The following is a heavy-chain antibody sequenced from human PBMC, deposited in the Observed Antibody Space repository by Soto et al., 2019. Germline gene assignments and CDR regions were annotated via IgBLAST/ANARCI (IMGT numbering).Heavy chain of an antibody. CDR2: MNPNSCNT. Sequence: QVQLVQSGAEVKKPGASVKVSCKASGYTFTSYDITWVRQATGQGLEWMGWMNPNSCNTGYAQKFQGRVTMTRYTSISTAYMVLSRLRSENTAVYYCSIPGGYQYVWGSYLGADVWGQGTTVTVSS. J-gene: IGHJ6*02. CDR1: GYTFTSYD. V-gene: IGHV1-8*01. D-gene: IGHD3-16*02. CDR3: SIPGGYQYVWGSYLGADV.